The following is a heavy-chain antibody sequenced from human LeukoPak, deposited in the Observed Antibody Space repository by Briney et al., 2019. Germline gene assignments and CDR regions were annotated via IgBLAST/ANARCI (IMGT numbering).Heavy chain of an antibody. CDR2: IYSGGST. CDR3: ARVEYYDFWSGYYTYYYGMDV. Sequence: GGSLRLSCAASGFTVSSSYMSWVRQAPGKGLEWVSVIYSGGSTYYADSVKGRFTISRDNSKNTLYLQMNSLRAEDTAVYYCARVEYYDFWSGYYTYYYGMDVWGQGTTVTVSS. D-gene: IGHD3-3*01. J-gene: IGHJ6*02. CDR1: GFTVSSSY. V-gene: IGHV3-53*01.